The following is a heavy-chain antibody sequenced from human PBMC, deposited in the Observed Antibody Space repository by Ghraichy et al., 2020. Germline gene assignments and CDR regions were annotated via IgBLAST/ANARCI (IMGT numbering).Heavy chain of an antibody. J-gene: IGHJ6*02. CDR2: INSDGGNT. CDR3: VKDLVGGGFGAYGMDV. Sequence: GGSLRLSCAAFGFTFSSYWMHWVRQAPGKGLVWVSRINSDGGNTTYADSVKGRFTISKDNAKNTLYLQMNSLRAEDTAVYYCVKDLVGGGFGAYGMDVWGQGTTVHVSS. V-gene: IGHV3-74*01. D-gene: IGHD2-21*01. CDR1: GFTFSSYW.